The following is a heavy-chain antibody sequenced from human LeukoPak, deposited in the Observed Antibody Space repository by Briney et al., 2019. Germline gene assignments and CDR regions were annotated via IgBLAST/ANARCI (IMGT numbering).Heavy chain of an antibody. Sequence: GGSLRLSCAASGFTFSSYAMSWVRQAPGKGLEWVSAISGSGGSTYYADSVKGRFTISRDNSENTLYLQMNSLRAEDTAVYYCAKSPYYYETSGFDCWGQGTPVTVSS. V-gene: IGHV3-23*01. J-gene: IGHJ4*02. CDR1: GFTFSSYA. CDR2: ISGSGGST. CDR3: AKSPYYYETSGFDC. D-gene: IGHD3-22*01.